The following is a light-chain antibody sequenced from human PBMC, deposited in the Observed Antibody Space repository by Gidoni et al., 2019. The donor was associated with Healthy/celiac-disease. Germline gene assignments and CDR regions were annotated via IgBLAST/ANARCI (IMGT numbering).Light chain of an antibody. Sequence: AIRMTQSPSSFSASTGDRVTITWRASQGISSYLAWYQQQPGKAPKLLIYAASTLQSGVPSRFSGSGSVTDFTITISCMQSEDFATYYCQQYYSYPRTFGPGTKVEIK. V-gene: IGKV1-8*01. J-gene: IGKJ1*01. CDR1: QGISSY. CDR2: AAS. CDR3: QQYYSYPRT.